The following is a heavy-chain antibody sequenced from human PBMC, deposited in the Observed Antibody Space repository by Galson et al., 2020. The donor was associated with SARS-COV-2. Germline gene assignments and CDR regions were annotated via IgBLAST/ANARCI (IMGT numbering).Heavy chain of an antibody. Sequence: GGSMRLSCSASGFTFSSYAMSWVRQAPGKGLEWVSGISGGGGSTFYADSVKGRFTISRDNSKNTLYLQVNSLRAEDRAVYYCANSYTGYPYYFDNWGQGTLVTVSS. V-gene: IGHV3-23*01. CDR1: GFTFSSYA. CDR2: ISGGGGST. D-gene: IGHD3-9*01. J-gene: IGHJ4*02. CDR3: ANSYTGYPYYFDN.